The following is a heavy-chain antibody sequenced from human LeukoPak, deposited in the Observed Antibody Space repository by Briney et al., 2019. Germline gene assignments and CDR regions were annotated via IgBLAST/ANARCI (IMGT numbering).Heavy chain of an antibody. J-gene: IGHJ4*02. D-gene: IGHD6-19*01. V-gene: IGHV2-5*01. CDR1: GFSLSTSGVG. Sequence: SGPTVVKPTQTLTPTCTFSGFSLSTSGVGVGWIRQPPGKALEWLALIYWNDDKRYSPSLKSRLTITKDTSKNQVVLTMANMDPVDTATYYCARAVAGLFDYWGQGTLVTVSS. CDR3: ARAVAGLFDY. CDR2: IYWNDDK.